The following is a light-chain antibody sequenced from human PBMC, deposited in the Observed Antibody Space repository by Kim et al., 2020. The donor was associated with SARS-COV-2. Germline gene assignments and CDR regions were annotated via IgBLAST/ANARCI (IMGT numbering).Light chain of an antibody. CDR1: QSIGSGY. CDR3: QQYYSSPAT. V-gene: IGKV3-20*01. J-gene: IGKJ2*01. Sequence: EIVLTQSPGTLSLSPGERATLSCRASQSIGSGYLAWYQQKPGQAPRLLMYGASSRATGIPDRFSGSESGTDSTLTISRLEPEDFAMYYCQQYYSSPATFGQGTKLEI. CDR2: GAS.